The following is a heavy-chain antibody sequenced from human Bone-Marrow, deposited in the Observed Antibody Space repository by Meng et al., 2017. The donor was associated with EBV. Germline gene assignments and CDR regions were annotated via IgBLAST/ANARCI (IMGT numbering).Heavy chain of an antibody. CDR2: IYYSGSS. V-gene: IGHV4-30-4*01. CDR1: GGSISSGGYY. J-gene: IGHJ5*01. D-gene: IGHD4-17*01. CDR3: ARASDGDYVVRFDS. Sequence: QVQLQESGPGLVKPSXXLSLTCXVSGGSISSGGYYWSWIRQPPGKGLEWIGYIYYSGSSYYNPSLKSRVTISLDTSKNQFSLKLTSVTAADTAVYYCARASDGDYVVRFDSWGQGTLVTVSS.